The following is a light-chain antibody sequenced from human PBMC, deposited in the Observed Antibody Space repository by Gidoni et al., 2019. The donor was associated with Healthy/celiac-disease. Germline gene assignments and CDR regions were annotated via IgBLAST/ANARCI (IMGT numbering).Light chain of an antibody. CDR3: QQYGSSPRT. Sequence: EIVLTQSPGTLSLSPGERATLSCSASHSVSSSYLAWYQPKPGQAPRLLIYGASSSATGIPDRFSGSGSGTDFTLTISRLEPEDFAVYYCQQYGSSPRTFGQGTKVEIK. J-gene: IGKJ1*01. CDR1: HSVSSSY. V-gene: IGKV3-20*01. CDR2: GAS.